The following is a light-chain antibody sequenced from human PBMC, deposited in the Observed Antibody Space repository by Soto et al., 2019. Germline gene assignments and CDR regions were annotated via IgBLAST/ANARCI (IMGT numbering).Light chain of an antibody. CDR1: QGIGGT. V-gene: IGKV3-15*01. CDR2: DTV. J-gene: IGKJ4*01. Sequence: EIVMTQSPATLSVSPGERATLSCRASQGIGGTLAWYQQKPGHSPRLLIYDTVIRATGVPARFSGSVSGTEFTRTITSLQSEDFAIYYCQHYTNWPLTFGGGTRVESK. CDR3: QHYTNWPLT.